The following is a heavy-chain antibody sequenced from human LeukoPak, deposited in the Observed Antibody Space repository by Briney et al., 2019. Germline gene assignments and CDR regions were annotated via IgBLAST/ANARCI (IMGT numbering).Heavy chain of an antibody. CDR3: ARAPRYYDFWSGYWPPWNYYGMDV. J-gene: IGHJ6*02. V-gene: IGHV1-46*01. D-gene: IGHD3-3*01. CDR2: INPSGGST. Sequence: GASVKVSCKASGYTFSTYGISWVRQAPGQGLEWMGIINPSGGSTSYAQKFQGRVTMTRDTSTSTVYMELSSLRSEDTAVYYCARAPRYYDFWSGYWPPWNYYGMDVWGQGTTVTVSS. CDR1: GYTFSTYG.